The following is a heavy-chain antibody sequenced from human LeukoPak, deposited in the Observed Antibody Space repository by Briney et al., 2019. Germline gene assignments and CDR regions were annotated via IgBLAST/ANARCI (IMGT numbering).Heavy chain of an antibody. J-gene: IGHJ4*02. V-gene: IGHV4-39*01. CDR1: GGSISSSSYY. Sequence: SETLSLTCTVSGGSISSSSYYWGWILQPPGKGLEWIGSIYYSGSTYYNPSLKSRVTISVDTSKNQFSLKLSSVTAADTAVYYCARHSSSWYDYWGQGTLVTVSS. D-gene: IGHD6-13*01. CDR2: IYYSGST. CDR3: ARHSSSWYDY.